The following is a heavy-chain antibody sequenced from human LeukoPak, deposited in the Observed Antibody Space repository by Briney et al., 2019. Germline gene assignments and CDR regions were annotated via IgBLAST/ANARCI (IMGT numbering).Heavy chain of an antibody. V-gene: IGHV3-7*01. J-gene: IGHJ4*02. CDR2: IKQDGSEK. Sequence: GGSLRLSCAASGFTFSSYSMNWVRQAPGKGLEWVANIKQDGSEKYYVDSVKGRFTISRDNAKNSLYLQMNSLRAEDTAVYYCARFQPLRYYFDYWGQGTLVTASS. CDR3: ARFQPLRYYFDY. D-gene: IGHD1-14*01. CDR1: GFTFSSYS.